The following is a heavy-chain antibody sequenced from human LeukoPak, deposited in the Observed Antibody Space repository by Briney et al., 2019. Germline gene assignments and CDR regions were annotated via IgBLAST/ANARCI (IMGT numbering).Heavy chain of an antibody. CDR3: AVQLERRRVLDY. CDR2: ISWNSGSI. D-gene: IGHD1-1*01. J-gene: IGHJ4*02. Sequence: GGSLRLSCAASGFTFDDYAMHWVRQAPGKGLEWVSGISWNSGSIGYADSVKGRFTISRDNSKNTLYLQMNSLRDTAVYFCAVQLERRRVLDYWGQGTLVTVSS. CDR1: GFTFDDYA. V-gene: IGHV3-9*01.